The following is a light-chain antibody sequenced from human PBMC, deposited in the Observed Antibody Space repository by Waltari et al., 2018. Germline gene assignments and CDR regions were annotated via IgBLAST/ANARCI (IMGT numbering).Light chain of an antibody. CDR1: QSVNNR. V-gene: IGKV3-15*01. CDR3: QHYYDWPRT. CDR2: AAS. J-gene: IGKJ4*01. Sequence: EILMTQSPATLSMSPGERVTLSCRPSQSVNNRLSWYLQKPGQAPRLLIHAASTRATGIPDRFSGSGSGTEFTLTISTLQSEDFGVYYCQHYYDWPRTFGRGTRV.